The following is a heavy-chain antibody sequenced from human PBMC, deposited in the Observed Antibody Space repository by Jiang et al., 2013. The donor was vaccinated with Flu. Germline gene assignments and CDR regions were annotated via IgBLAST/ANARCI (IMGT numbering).Heavy chain of an antibody. CDR2: INYGGST. J-gene: IGHJ3*02. CDR1: GGSISGYY. CDR3: ARDRISRGGWALDI. Sequence: SGPGLVKPSEALSLTCSVSGGSISGYYWSWIRQPPGKGLEWIGYINYGGSTSNNPSLKSRLTISVDTSKNQFSLKLSSVTAADTAVYFCARDRISRGGWALDIWGQGTMVTVSS. V-gene: IGHV4-59*01. D-gene: IGHD6-19*01.